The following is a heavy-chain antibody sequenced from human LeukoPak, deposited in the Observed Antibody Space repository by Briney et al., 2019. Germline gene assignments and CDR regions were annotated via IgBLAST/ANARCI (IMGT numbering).Heavy chain of an antibody. J-gene: IGHJ6*03. CDR2: ISAYNDNT. CDR3: ARVYNLDYGDIGSYYYYYMDV. D-gene: IGHD4-17*01. Sequence: GASVKVSCKASGYTFTSYGISWVRQAPGQGLEWMGWISAYNDNTNYAQKLQGRVTMTTDSSTSTAYMELRSLRSDDTAVYYCARVYNLDYGDIGSYYYYYMDVWGKGTTVTISS. V-gene: IGHV1-18*01. CDR1: GYTFTSYG.